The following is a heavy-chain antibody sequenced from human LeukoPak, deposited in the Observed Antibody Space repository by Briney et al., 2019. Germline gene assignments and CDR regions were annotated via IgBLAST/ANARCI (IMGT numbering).Heavy chain of an antibody. CDR2: ISYDGSNK. D-gene: IGHD3-22*01. J-gene: IGHJ4*02. CDR1: GFTFSSYG. CDR3: AKEAPESSGYYYFFDC. V-gene: IGHV3-30*18. Sequence: GGSLRLSCAASGFTFSSYGMHWVRQAPGKGLEWVAVISYDGSNKYYADYVKGRFTISRDNSKITLYLQMNSLRAEDTAVYYCAKEAPESSGYYYFFDCWGQGTLVTVSS.